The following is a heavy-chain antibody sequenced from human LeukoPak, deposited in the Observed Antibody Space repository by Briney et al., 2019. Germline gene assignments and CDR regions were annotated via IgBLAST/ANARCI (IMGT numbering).Heavy chain of an antibody. CDR2: MNPNSGNT. V-gene: IGHV1-8*01. CDR1: GYTFTSYD. D-gene: IGHD2-15*01. Sequence: ASVNVSCKASGYTFTSYDINWVRQAPGQGLEWMGWMNPNSGNTGYAQKFQGRVTMTRNTSISIAYMELSSLRSEDTAVYYCARGTGYCTGGSCYNWFDPWGQGTLVTVSS. CDR3: ARGTGYCTGGSCYNWFDP. J-gene: IGHJ5*02.